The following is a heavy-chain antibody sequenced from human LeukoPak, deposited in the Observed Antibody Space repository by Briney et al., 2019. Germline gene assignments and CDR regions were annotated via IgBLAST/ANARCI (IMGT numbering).Heavy chain of an antibody. Sequence: SETLSLTCAVSGGSISSSNWWSWVRQPPGKGLEWIGEIYHSGSTNYNPSLKSRVTISVDKSKNQFSLKLSSVTAADTAVYYCASTIVVVPAASLDYWGQGTLVTVSS. J-gene: IGHJ4*02. CDR2: IYHSGST. V-gene: IGHV4-4*02. CDR3: ASTIVVVPAASLDY. CDR1: GGSISSSNW. D-gene: IGHD2-2*01.